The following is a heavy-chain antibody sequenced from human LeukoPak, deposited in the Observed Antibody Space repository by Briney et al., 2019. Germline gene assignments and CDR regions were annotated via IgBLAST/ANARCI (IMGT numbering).Heavy chain of an antibody. Sequence: SVTVSCKASGGTFISYAISWVRQAPGQGLEWMGGIIPIFGTANYAQKFQGRVTITADESTSTAYMELSSLRSEDTAVYYCARDGAHIYCSSTSCYKGWFDRWGQGTLVTVSS. J-gene: IGHJ5*02. V-gene: IGHV1-69*13. CDR3: ARDGAHIYCSSTSCYKGWFDR. CDR1: GGTFISYA. D-gene: IGHD2-2*02. CDR2: IIPIFGTA.